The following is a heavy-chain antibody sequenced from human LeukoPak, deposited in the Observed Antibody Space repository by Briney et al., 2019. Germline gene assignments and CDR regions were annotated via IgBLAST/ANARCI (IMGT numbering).Heavy chain of an antibody. V-gene: IGHV3-7*01. J-gene: IGHJ6*02. Sequence: GGSLRLSCAASGFTFSNYWMTWVRQAPGKGLEWVANINRDGSERYYVDSVRGRFTISRDDAKNTLYLQMNSLRAEDTAVYYCARDAVDTANAVWGQGTTVTVSS. D-gene: IGHD5-18*01. CDR1: GFTFSNYW. CDR2: INRDGSER. CDR3: ARDAVDTANAV.